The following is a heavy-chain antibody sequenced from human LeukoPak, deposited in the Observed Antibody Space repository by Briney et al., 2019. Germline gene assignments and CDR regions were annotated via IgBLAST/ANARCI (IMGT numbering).Heavy chain of an antibody. D-gene: IGHD2-21*02. CDR1: GSTFSSYS. V-gene: IGHV3-21*01. Sequence: GGSLRLPCAASGSTFSSYSMNWVRQAPGKGLEWVSSISSSSSYIYYADSVKGRFTISRDNAKNSLYLQMNSLKAEDTAVYYCASRVVTATSDAFDIWGQGTMVTVSS. CDR2: ISSSSSYI. J-gene: IGHJ3*02. CDR3: ASRVVTATSDAFDI.